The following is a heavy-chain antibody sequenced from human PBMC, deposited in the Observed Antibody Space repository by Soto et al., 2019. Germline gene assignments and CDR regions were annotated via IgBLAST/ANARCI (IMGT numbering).Heavy chain of an antibody. V-gene: IGHV3-11*01. J-gene: IGHJ3*02. CDR1: GFTFSDYY. CDR2: ISSSGSTI. CDR3: ARDGPGARITIFGVVIHDAFDI. Sequence: QVQLVESGGGLVKPGGSPRLSCAASGFTFSDYYMSWIRQAPGKGLEWVSYISSSGSTIYYADSVKGRFTISRDNAKNSLYLQMNSLRAEDTAVYYCARDGPGARITIFGVVIHDAFDIWGQGTMVTVSS. D-gene: IGHD3-3*01.